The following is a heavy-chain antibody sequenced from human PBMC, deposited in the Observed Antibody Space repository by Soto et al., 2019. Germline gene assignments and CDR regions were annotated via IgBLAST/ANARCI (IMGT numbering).Heavy chain of an antibody. Sequence: ASVKASCKASRYTFASYAITWMRQAPGQGLEWMGWISAYNGNTNYAQKLQGRVTMTTDKSKNTVDLQMNSLRAEDTAVYYCAKVGPYDSGSYMFRYNWFGPWGPGTLVTVSS. CDR3: AKVGPYDSGSYMFRYNWFGP. J-gene: IGHJ5*02. CDR1: RYTFASYA. CDR2: ISAYNGNT. D-gene: IGHD3-10*01. V-gene: IGHV1-18*01.